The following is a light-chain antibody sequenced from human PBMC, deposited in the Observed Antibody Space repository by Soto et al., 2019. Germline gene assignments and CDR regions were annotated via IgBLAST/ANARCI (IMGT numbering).Light chain of an antibody. CDR2: LAS. CDR1: QNINRY. CDR3: QQYGSFSYT. Sequence: EVVFTQSPGTLSLSPGDGDTLACRASQNINRYLAWFQQKHGQAPRIVIYLASNRDTGIPDRFSASGSGTDFTLTISGLEPEDFAVYYCQQYGSFSYTFGQGTRLEI. J-gene: IGKJ5*01. V-gene: IGKV3-20*01.